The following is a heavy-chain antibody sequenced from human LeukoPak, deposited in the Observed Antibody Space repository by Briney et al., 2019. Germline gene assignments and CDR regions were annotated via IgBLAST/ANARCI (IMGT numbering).Heavy chain of an antibody. J-gene: IGHJ4*02. CDR2: MSGSGGST. D-gene: IGHD6-19*01. V-gene: IGHV3-23*01. Sequence: GGSLRLSCAASGFTFNSYAMSWVRQAPGKGLEWVSAMSGSGGSTYHADSVKGRVTISRDNSKNTLYLEMNSLRAEDTAVYYCVKGSSSGWYDSFDYWGQGTLVTVSS. CDR1: GFTFNSYA. CDR3: VKGSSSGWYDSFDY.